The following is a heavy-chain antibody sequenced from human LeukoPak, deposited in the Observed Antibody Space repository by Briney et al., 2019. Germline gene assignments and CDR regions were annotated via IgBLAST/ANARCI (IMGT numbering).Heavy chain of an antibody. CDR1: GFTFSGYS. CDR2: MSGNGGST. CDR3: ARGTWEAAAGTTHLDY. V-gene: IGHV3-23*01. D-gene: IGHD6-13*01. J-gene: IGHJ4*02. Sequence: GGSLRLSCEASGFTFSGYSLNWVRQAPGKGLEWVSAMSGNGGSTYYADSVKGRFTISRDNSKNTLYLQMNSLRAEDTAVYYCARGTWEAAAGTTHLDYWGQGTLVTVSS.